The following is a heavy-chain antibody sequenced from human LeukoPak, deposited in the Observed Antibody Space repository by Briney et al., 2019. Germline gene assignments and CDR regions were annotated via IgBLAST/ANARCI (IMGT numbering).Heavy chain of an antibody. Sequence: GGSLSLSCAASGFTFSSYSINWVRQAPGKGLEWVLSISSSSNYIYYADSVKGRFTISRDNAKNSLYLQMNSLRAEDTAVYYCASGGYYDSSGYQRSHDYWGQGTLVTVSS. CDR3: ASGGYYDSSGYQRSHDY. CDR2: ISSSSNYI. J-gene: IGHJ4*02. CDR1: GFTFSSYS. D-gene: IGHD3-22*01. V-gene: IGHV3-21*01.